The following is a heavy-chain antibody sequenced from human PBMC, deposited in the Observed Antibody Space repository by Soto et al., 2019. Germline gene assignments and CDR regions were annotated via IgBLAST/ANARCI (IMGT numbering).Heavy chain of an antibody. J-gene: IGHJ4*02. CDR2: IYWDGDK. V-gene: IGHV2-5*02. CDR1: GFSHSSSGVG. CDR3: AHRPNDFWSGSEGYFFDY. Sequence: SGPTLVNPTQTLTLTCTFSGFSHSSSGVGVGWIRQPPGKALEWLALIYWDGDKRYSPSLKNRLTITKDTSKNQVVLTMTNMDPVDTATYYCAHRPNDFWSGSEGYFFDYWGQGTLVTVSS. D-gene: IGHD3-3*01.